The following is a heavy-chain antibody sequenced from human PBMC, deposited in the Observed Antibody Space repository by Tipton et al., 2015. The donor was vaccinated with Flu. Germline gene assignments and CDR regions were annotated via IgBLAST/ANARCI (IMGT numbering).Heavy chain of an antibody. CDR3: ARERSRSAYLHDAFDI. D-gene: IGHD6-6*01. Sequence: QLVQSGPEVKKPGSSVKVSCKASGGTFSSYAISWVRQAPGQGLEWMGGIIPIFGTANYAQKFQGRVTITADESTSTAYMELSSLRSEDAAVYYCARERSRSAYLHDAFDIWGQGTMVTVSS. CDR2: IIPIFGTA. V-gene: IGHV1-69*01. CDR1: GGTFSSYA. J-gene: IGHJ3*02.